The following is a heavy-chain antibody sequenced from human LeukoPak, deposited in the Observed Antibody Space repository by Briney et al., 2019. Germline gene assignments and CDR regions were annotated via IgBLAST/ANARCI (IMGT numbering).Heavy chain of an antibody. CDR1: GFIVTSSY. J-gene: IGHJ4*02. D-gene: IGHD6-13*01. CDR3: ARAGLRAAAGL. Sequence: GGSLRLSCAASGFIVTSSYMSWVRQAPGKGLDWVSLTYSGGSTYYADSVKGRFTISRDKSKNMLYLQMNSLSAEDTAVYYCARAGLRAAAGLWGQGTLVTVSS. CDR2: TYSGGST. V-gene: IGHV3-66*01.